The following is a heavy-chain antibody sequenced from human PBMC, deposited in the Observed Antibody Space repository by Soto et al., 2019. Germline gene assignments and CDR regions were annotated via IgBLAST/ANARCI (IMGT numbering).Heavy chain of an antibody. Sequence: PGGSLRLSCAASGFTFSSYSMNWVRQAPGKGLEWVSSISSSSSYIYYADSVKGRFTISRDNAKNSLYLQMNSLRAEDTAVYYCARALDIVVVPAAIDSAYWGQGTRVTVSS. J-gene: IGHJ4*02. CDR1: GFTFSSYS. CDR3: ARALDIVVVPAAIDSAY. D-gene: IGHD2-2*03. CDR2: ISSSSSYI. V-gene: IGHV3-21*01.